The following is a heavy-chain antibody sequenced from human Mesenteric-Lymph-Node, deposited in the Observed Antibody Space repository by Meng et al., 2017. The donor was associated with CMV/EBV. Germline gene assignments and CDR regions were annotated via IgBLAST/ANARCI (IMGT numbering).Heavy chain of an antibody. CDR3: AREEYSGSIDY. CDR2: INPNTGDT. D-gene: IGHD1-26*01. CDR1: GYTFTDFY. Sequence: ASVKVSCKASGYTFTDFYMHWVRQAPGQGLEWLGYINPNTGDTNYAQKFQGRVIMTRDTSISTGYMELSRLTSDDTAVYYCAREEYSGSIDYWGQGALVTVSS. J-gene: IGHJ4*02. V-gene: IGHV1-2*02.